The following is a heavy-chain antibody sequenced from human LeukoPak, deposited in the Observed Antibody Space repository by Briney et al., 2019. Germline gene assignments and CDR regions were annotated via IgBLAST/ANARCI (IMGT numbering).Heavy chain of an antibody. CDR2: ISSSSSTI. CDR1: GFTFSSYS. J-gene: IGHJ6*03. CDR3: ARDSGFYYYYYMDV. V-gene: IGHV3-48*04. Sequence: GGSLRLSCAASGFTFSSYSMNWVRQAPGTGLEWVSYISSSSSTIYYADSVKGRFTISRDNAKNSLYPQMNSLRAEDTAVYYCARDSGFYYYYYMDVWGKGTTVTVSS. D-gene: IGHD3-10*01.